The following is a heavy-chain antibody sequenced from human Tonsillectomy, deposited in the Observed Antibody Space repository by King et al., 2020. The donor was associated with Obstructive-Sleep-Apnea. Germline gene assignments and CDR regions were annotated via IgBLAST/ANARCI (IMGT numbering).Heavy chain of an antibody. J-gene: IGHJ3*02. CDR1: GFTFSSYG. CDR3: AREDPLLTGDLGGDFDI. V-gene: IGHV3-33*01. Sequence: VQLVESGGGVVQPGRSLRLSCAASGFTFSSYGMHWVRQAPGKGLEWVAVIWYDGSNKYYADSVKGRFTISRDNSKNTLYLQMNSLRAEDTAVYYCAREDPLLTGDLGGDFDIWGQGTMVTVSS. D-gene: IGHD7-27*01. CDR2: IWYDGSNK.